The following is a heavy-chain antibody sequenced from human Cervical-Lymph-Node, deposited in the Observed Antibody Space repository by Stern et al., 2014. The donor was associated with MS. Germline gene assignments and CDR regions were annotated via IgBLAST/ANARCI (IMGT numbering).Heavy chain of an antibody. Sequence: QVQLQESGPGLVKPSETLSLTCTVSGGSISSTTYYWGWIRQPPGKGLEWIGTIYYSGSTYYNPSLKSRVTIFADTSKNQFSLKLSSVTGADTAVYYCARRAPYTSSSWVGDYGMDVWGQGTTVTVSS. CDR1: GGSISSTTYY. CDR2: IYYSGST. CDR3: ARRAPYTSSSWVGDYGMDV. D-gene: IGHD6-6*01. J-gene: IGHJ6*02. V-gene: IGHV4-39*01.